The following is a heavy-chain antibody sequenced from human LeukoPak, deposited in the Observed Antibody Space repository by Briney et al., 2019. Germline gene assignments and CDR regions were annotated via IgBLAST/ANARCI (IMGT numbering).Heavy chain of an antibody. CDR2: IHPTDGST. V-gene: IGHV1-46*01. CDR1: GYTFSTYY. Sequence: ASVKVSCKTSGYTFSTYYMHWVRQAPGQGLEWLGIIHPTDGSTSYTQKIQGRVTMTRDTATGTVYLELSSLRSEDTAVYWCARANRGGLDYWGQGTLITVSS. D-gene: IGHD3-16*01. J-gene: IGHJ4*02. CDR3: ARANRGGLDY.